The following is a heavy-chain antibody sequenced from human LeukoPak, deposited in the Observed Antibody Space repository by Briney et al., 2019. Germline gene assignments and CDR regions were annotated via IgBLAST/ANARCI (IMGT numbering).Heavy chain of an antibody. J-gene: IGHJ4*02. CDR3: ARDSNYYGSGSLSGY. CDR1: GFTFSDYW. CDR2: IKQDGSEK. V-gene: IGHV3-7*01. D-gene: IGHD3-10*01. Sequence: GGSLRLSCAASGFTFSDYWMNWVRQAPGKGLEWVANIKQDGSEKYYVDSVKGRFTISRDNAKNSLYLQMNSLRAEDTAVYYCARDSNYYGSGSLSGYWGQGTLVTVSS.